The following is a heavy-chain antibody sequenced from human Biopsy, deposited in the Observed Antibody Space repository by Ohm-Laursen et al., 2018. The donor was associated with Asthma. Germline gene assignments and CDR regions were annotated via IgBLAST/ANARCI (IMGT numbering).Heavy chain of an antibody. CDR1: GVSIRSYY. Sequence: TLSLTCTVSGVSIRSYYWTWIRQPPGKGLEWIGNIHYSGNTYSNPSLKSRVTMSVDKSKNQFSLKLRSVTAADTAVYFCARAPIPAYSDSSGFDLWGQGTLVTVSS. D-gene: IGHD3-22*01. CDR3: ARAPIPAYSDSSGFDL. CDR2: IHYSGNT. J-gene: IGHJ4*02. V-gene: IGHV4-59*12.